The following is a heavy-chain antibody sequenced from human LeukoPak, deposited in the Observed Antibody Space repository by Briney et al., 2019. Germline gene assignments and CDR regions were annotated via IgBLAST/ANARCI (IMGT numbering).Heavy chain of an antibody. Sequence: SETLSLTCTVSGDSISRYYWSWIRQPAGKGLEWIGHIYSSGTTNYNPSLKSRVTMSLDTSKNHFSLKLSSVTAADTAVYYCARDTTDLGYFDYWGQGTLVTVSS. J-gene: IGHJ4*02. V-gene: IGHV4-4*07. D-gene: IGHD4-11*01. CDR2: IYSSGTT. CDR1: GDSISRYY. CDR3: ARDTTDLGYFDY.